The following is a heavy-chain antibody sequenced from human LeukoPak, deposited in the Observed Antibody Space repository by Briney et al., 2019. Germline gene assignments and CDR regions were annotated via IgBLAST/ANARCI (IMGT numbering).Heavy chain of an antibody. J-gene: IGHJ4*02. CDR1: GYTFTNFG. CDR2: ISAYNGNT. D-gene: IGHD5-24*01. V-gene: IGHV1-18*01. Sequence: ASVKVSCKASGYTFTNFGISWVRHAPGQGLEWMGWISAYNGNTNYVQKFQGRVSMTTDTSTTTAYMELRSLRSDDTAVYYCARGQESWLQYPLSDWGQGTLVTVSP. CDR3: ARGQESWLQYPLSD.